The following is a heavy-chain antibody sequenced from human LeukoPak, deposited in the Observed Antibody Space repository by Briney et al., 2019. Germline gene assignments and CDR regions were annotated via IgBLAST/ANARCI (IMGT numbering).Heavy chain of an antibody. CDR1: HYSISSDCF. Sequence: SETLSLTCSVSHYSISSDCFWGWIRQPPGEGLEWIGSLHHSGSTYYNPSLKSRVTISVDTSKNQFSLKLSSVTAADTAVYYCARYSSGWSTYYYYYMDVWGKGTTVTISS. D-gene: IGHD6-19*01. J-gene: IGHJ6*03. V-gene: IGHV4-38-2*01. CDR3: ARYSSGWSTYYYYYMDV. CDR2: LHHSGST.